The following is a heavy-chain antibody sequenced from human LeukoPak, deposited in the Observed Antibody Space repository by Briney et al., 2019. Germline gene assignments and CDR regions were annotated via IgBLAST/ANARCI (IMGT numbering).Heavy chain of an antibody. CDR3: ARAAPGIAAAELDY. CDR2: IYYSGST. V-gene: IGHV4-59*11. Sequence: SETLSLTCTVSGGSISSHYWSWLRQPPGKGLEWIGYIYYSGSTNYNPSLKSRVTISVDTSKNQFSLKLSSVTAADTAVYYCARAAPGIAAAELDYWGQGTLVTVSS. J-gene: IGHJ4*02. D-gene: IGHD6-13*01. CDR1: GGSISSHY.